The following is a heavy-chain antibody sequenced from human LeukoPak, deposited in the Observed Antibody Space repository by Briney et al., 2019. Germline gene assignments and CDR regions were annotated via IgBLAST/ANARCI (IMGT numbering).Heavy chain of an antibody. D-gene: IGHD4-17*01. V-gene: IGHV3-23*01. CDR2: ICGSDGNT. CDR3: AKSITVTTHFDF. Sequence: GGSLRLSCAASGFTFSSYAMSWVRQAPGKGLEWVSAICGSDGNTYYADSVKGRFTISRDNSKNTLYLQMNSLRAEDTAVYYCAKSITVTTHFDFWGQGTLVTVSS. J-gene: IGHJ4*02. CDR1: GFTFSSYA.